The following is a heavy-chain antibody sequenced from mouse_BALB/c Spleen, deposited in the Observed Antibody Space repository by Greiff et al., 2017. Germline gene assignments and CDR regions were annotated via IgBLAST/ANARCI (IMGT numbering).Heavy chain of an antibody. CDR1: GFTFSSYG. V-gene: IGHV5-6*01. J-gene: IGHJ2*01. Sequence: EVQGVESGGDLVKPGGSLKLSCAASGFTFSSYGMSWVRQTPDKRLEWVATISSGGSYTYYPDSVKGRFTISRDNAKNTLYLQMSSLKSEDTAMYYCAREVPPFDYWGQGTTLTVSS. CDR3: AREVPPFDY. CDR2: ISSGGSYT.